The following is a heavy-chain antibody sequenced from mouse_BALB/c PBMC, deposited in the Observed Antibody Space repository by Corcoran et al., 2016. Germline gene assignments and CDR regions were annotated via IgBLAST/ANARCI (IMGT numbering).Heavy chain of an antibody. Sequence: LVKTGASVKISCKASGYSFTGYYIHWVKQSHGKSLEWIGYISCYNGVINYNQKFKGKATFTVDKSSSSAYMQFNSLTSEDSAVYYCARGGDYDVYYAVDYWGQGTSVTVSS. V-gene: IGHV1S34*01. CDR2: ISCYNGVI. J-gene: IGHJ4*01. D-gene: IGHD2-4*01. CDR3: ARGGDYDVYYAVDY. CDR1: GYSFTGYY.